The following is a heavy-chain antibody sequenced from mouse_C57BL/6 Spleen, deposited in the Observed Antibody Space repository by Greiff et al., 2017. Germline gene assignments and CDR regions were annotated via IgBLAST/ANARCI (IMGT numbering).Heavy chain of an antibody. CDR2: ISSGGDYI. CDR1: GFTFSSYA. J-gene: IGHJ4*01. CDR3: TREGDYDGNWDPMDY. V-gene: IGHV5-9-1*02. D-gene: IGHD4-1*01. Sequence: EVQLVESGEGLVKPGGSLKLSCAASGFTFSSYAMSWVRQTPEKRLEWVAYISSGGDYIYYADTVKGRFTISRDNARNTLYLQMSSLKSEDTAMYYCTREGDYDGNWDPMDYWGQGTSVTVSS.